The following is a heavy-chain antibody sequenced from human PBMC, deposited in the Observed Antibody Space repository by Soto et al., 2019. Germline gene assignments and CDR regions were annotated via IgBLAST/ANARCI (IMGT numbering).Heavy chain of an antibody. V-gene: IGHV1-24*01. J-gene: IGHJ4*02. D-gene: IGHD3-9*01. Sequence: GASVKVSCKVSGYTLTELSMHWVRQAPGKGLEWMGGFDPEDGETIYAQKFQGRVTMTEDTSTDTAYMELSSLRSEDTAVYYCATDRGTAVLRYFDWLPQPFDYWGQGTLVTVSS. CDR3: ATDRGTAVLRYFDWLPQPFDY. CDR2: FDPEDGET. CDR1: GYTLTELS.